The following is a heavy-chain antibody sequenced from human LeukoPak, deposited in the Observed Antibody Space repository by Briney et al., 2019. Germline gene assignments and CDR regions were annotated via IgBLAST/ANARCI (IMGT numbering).Heavy chain of an antibody. Sequence: GASVKVSCKASGYTFTSYYMHWVRQAPGQGLEWLGIINPSGGSTSYAQKFQGRVTMTRDMSTSTVYMELSSLRSEDTAVYYCARDEGGYNFDYWGQETLVTVSS. V-gene: IGHV1-46*01. J-gene: IGHJ4*02. CDR2: INPSGGST. CDR3: ARDEGGYNFDY. CDR1: GYTFTSYY. D-gene: IGHD5-12*01.